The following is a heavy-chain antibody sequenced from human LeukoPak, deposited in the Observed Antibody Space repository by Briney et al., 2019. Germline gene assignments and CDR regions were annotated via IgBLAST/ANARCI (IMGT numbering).Heavy chain of an antibody. CDR2: INHSGST. CDR3: ARLRTAAAGKGSYP. CDR1: GGSFSGYY. V-gene: IGHV4-34*01. J-gene: IGHJ5*02. Sequence: SETLSLTCAVYGGSFSGYYWSWIRQPPGKGLECIGEINHSGSTNYNPSLKSRVTTSLDTSKKHFCLNLSSVTAAATDVYYCARLRTAAAGKGSYPWGQGTLVTVSS. D-gene: IGHD6-13*01.